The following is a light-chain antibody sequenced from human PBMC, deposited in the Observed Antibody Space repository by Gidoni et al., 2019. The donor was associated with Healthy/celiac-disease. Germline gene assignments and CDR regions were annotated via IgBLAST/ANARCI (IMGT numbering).Light chain of an antibody. CDR2: AAS. V-gene: IGKV1-NL1*01. Sequence: DIQMTQSPSSLSASVGDRVTITCRASQGISNSLAWYQQKPGKAPKLLLYAASRLEIGVPSRFSGSGSGTDYTLPISSLHPEDFATYYCQQYYSTPLTFGQXTKVEIK. J-gene: IGKJ1*01. CDR3: QQYYSTPLT. CDR1: QGISNS.